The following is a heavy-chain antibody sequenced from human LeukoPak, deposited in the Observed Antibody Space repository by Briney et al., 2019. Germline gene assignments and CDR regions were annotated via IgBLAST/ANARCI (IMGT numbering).Heavy chain of an antibody. CDR2: VSGSASNT. Sequence: GSLRLSCAASGFTFSNYAMSWVRQAPGKGLEWVSTVSGSASNTYYADSVKGRFTISRDNSKTTLYLQMNSLRADDTAVYYCAKGFQTYGELSFDVWGQGTLVAVSP. CDR3: AKGFQTYGELSFDV. J-gene: IGHJ4*02. V-gene: IGHV3-23*01. CDR1: GFTFSNYA. D-gene: IGHD4-17*01.